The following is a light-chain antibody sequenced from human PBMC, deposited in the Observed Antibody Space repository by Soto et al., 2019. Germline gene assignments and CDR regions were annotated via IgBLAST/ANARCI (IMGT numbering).Light chain of an antibody. CDR3: QQSYSTLYT. V-gene: IGKV1-39*01. CDR2: AAS. Sequence: DIQMTQSPSSLSASVGDRVTITCRASQSISSYLNWYQQKPGKAPKLLIYAASSLQSGVPSRFSGSGSVTDFTLTISSLQPEDFATYYCQQSYSTLYTFGPGTKLEIK. CDR1: QSISSY. J-gene: IGKJ2*01.